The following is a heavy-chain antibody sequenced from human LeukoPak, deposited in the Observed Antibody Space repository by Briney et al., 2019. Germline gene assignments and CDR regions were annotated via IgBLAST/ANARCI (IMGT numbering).Heavy chain of an antibody. D-gene: IGHD2-15*01. J-gene: IGHJ4*02. CDR3: AGLYCSGGSCYSGRIDY. V-gene: IGHV1-69*05. CDR2: IIPIFGTA. Sequence: ASVKVSCKASGGTFSSYAISWVRQAPGQGLEWMGGIIPIFGTANYAQKFQGRVTITTDESTSTAYMELSSLRSEDTAVYYCAGLYCSGGSCYSGRIDYWGQGTLVTVSS. CDR1: GGTFSSYA.